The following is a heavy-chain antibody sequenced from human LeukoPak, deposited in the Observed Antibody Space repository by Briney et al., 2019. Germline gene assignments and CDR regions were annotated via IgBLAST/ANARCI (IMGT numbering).Heavy chain of an antibody. D-gene: IGHD3-16*01. CDR2: MSPNSGNT. V-gene: IGHV1-8*01. CDR1: GYTFTSYD. J-gene: IGHJ6*03. CDR3: ARGMTQCMDV. Sequence: GASVKVSCKTSGYTFTSYDINWVRQATGQGLEWMGYMSPNSGNTGYVQKFQGRVTMTRNTSINTAYMELSSLRSEDTAVYYCARGMTQCMDVWGKGTTATVSS.